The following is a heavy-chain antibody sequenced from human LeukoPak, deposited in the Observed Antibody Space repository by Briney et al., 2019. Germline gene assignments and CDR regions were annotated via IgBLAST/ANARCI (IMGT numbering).Heavy chain of an antibody. CDR2: IRYDGSKK. CDR1: GFTFSRYG. Sequence: PGGSLRLSCVASGFTFSRYGMHWVRQAPGKWLEWVAFIRYDGSKKYYADSVKGRFTISRDNSKNTLYLQMNSLRAEDMAVYYCAKDGYCTNGVCHSLDCWGQGTLVTVSS. D-gene: IGHD2-8*01. J-gene: IGHJ4*02. CDR3: AKDGYCTNGVCHSLDC. V-gene: IGHV3-30*02.